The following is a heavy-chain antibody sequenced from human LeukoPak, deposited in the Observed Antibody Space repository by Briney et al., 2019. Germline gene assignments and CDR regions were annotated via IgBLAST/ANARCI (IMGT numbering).Heavy chain of an antibody. CDR2: IYSGGST. V-gene: IGHV3-53*01. D-gene: IGHD3-10*01. Sequence: GGSLRLSCAASGFTFSSYWMSWVRQAPGKGLEWVSVIYSGGSTYYADSVKGRFTISRDNSKNTLYLQMNSLRAEDTAVYYCARGSDGFGPSSFDYWGQGTLVTVSS. CDR3: ARGSDGFGPSSFDY. J-gene: IGHJ4*02. CDR1: GFTFSSYW.